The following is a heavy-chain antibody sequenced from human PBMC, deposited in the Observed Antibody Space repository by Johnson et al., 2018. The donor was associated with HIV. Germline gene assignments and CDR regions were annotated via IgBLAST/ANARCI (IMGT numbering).Heavy chain of an antibody. CDR1: GFTFSSYW. J-gene: IGHJ3*02. V-gene: IGHV3-7*02. Sequence: VQLVESGGGVVQPGRSLRLSCAASGFTFSSYWMSWVRQAPGKGLEWVANIKQDGSEKYYADSVKGRFTISRDNSKNTLYLQMNSLRAEDTAVYYCARQGKRLSWGGAFDIWGQGTVVTVSS. CDR3: ARQGKRLSWGGAFDI. CDR2: IKQDGSEK. D-gene: IGHD6-13*01.